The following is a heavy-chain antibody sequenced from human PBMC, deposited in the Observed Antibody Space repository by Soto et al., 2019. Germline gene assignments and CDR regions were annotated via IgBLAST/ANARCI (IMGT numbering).Heavy chain of an antibody. D-gene: IGHD3-10*01. J-gene: IGHJ6*02. Sequence: GGSLRLSCAASGFTFSSYWMSWVRQAPGKGLEWVANIKQDGSEKYYVDSVKGRFTISRDNAKNSLYLQMNSLRAEDTAVYSCARDSDGKPYYYYYGMDVWGQGTTVTVSS. CDR3: ARDSDGKPYYYYYGMDV. CDR2: IKQDGSEK. CDR1: GFTFSSYW. V-gene: IGHV3-7*01.